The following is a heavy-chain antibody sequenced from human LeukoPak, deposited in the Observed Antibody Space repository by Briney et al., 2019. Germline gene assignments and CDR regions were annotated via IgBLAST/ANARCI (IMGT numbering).Heavy chain of an antibody. CDR3: ARDLGISGWYAPPLGYFDY. Sequence: ASVKVSCKASGGTFSSYAISWVRQAPGQGLEWLGWINTKSGATNYAQNFQGRVTMTRDTSMSTTYMELKRLTADDTAVYYWARDLGISGWYAPPLGYFDYWGQGTLLTVSS. J-gene: IGHJ4*02. CDR2: INTKSGAT. CDR1: GGTFSSYA. D-gene: IGHD6-19*01. V-gene: IGHV1-2*02.